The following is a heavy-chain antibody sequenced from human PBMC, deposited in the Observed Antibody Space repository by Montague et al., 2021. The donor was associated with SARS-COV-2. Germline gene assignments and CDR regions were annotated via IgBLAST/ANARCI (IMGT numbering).Heavy chain of an antibody. Sequence: SLRLSCAASGFTFDDYAMHWVRQAPGKGLEWVSGISWNSGSIGYADSVKGRFTISRGNAKNSLYLQMNSLRAEDTALYYCAKLPSRDGYNLRDYWGQGTLVTVSS. V-gene: IGHV3-9*01. CDR2: ISWNSGSI. CDR3: AKLPSRDGYNLRDY. CDR1: GFTFDDYA. J-gene: IGHJ4*02. D-gene: IGHD5-24*01.